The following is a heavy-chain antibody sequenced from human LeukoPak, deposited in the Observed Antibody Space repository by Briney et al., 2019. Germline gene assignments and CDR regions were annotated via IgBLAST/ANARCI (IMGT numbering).Heavy chain of an antibody. CDR3: TRDCVSGWYCFDY. J-gene: IGHJ4*01. CDR1: GFTFGDYA. CDR2: IRSKDYGGKT. D-gene: IGHD6-19*01. Sequence: GRSLRLSCTGSGFTFGDYAMSWFRQAPGKGLEWVGFIRSKDYGGKTEYAASVKGRFTISRDDSKSIPYLQMNSLKTEDTAVYYCTRDCVSGWYCFDYWGPGTLVTVSS. V-gene: IGHV3-49*03.